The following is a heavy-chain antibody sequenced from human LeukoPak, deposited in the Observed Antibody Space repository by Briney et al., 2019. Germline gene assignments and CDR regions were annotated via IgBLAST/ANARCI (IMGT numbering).Heavy chain of an antibody. V-gene: IGHV4-59*01. CDR2: IYYSGST. D-gene: IGHD2-2*01. CDR1: GGSISSYY. J-gene: IGHJ5*02. Sequence: SETLSLTCTVSGGSISSYYWSWIRQPPGKGLEWIGYIYYSGSTNYNPSLKSRVTISADTSKNQFSLKLSSVTAADTAVYYCARDHGPSSWFDPWGQGTLVTVSS. CDR3: ARDHGPSSWFDP.